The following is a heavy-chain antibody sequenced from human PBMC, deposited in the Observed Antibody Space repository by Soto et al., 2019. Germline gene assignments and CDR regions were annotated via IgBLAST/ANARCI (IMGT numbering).Heavy chain of an antibody. D-gene: IGHD5-12*01. CDR3: ARGNHRWLQLWYFDL. Sequence: QVQLVQCGGEVKKPGSSVTVSCKASGGTFSSYTISWVRQAPGQGLEWMGGIIPIFGTANYAQKFQGRVTITADESTSTAYMELSGLRSEDTAVYYCARGNHRWLQLWYFDLWGRGTLVNVSS. J-gene: IGHJ2*01. CDR2: IIPIFGTA. V-gene: IGHV1-69*12. CDR1: GGTFSSYT.